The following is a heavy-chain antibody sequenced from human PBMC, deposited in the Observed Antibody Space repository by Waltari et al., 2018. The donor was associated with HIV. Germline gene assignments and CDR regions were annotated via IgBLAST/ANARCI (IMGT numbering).Heavy chain of an antibody. D-gene: IGHD2-15*01. J-gene: IGHJ6*02. CDR1: GYSFTSYW. Sequence: EVQLVQSGAEVKKPGESLKISCKGSGYSFTSYWIGWVRQMPGQVLEWMGAICPGHSDTRYSPSFQGQVTISADKSISTAYLQWSSLKASDTAMYYCARRSEYCSGGSCSYRRYYYYGMDVWGQGTTVTVSS. V-gene: IGHV5-51*01. CDR3: ARRSEYCSGGSCSYRRYYYYGMDV. CDR2: ICPGHSDT.